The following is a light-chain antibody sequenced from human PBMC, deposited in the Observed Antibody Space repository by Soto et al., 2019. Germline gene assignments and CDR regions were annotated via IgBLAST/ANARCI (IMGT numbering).Light chain of an antibody. V-gene: IGKV1-12*01. CDR2: AAS. Sequence: DIQMTQSPSSVSASVGDTVTITCRASQDISSWVAWYQQKPGQAPKLLISAASSLQSGVPTRFSGSGSGTDFTLISSGLQPADFATYFCQQGDSFPFTFGGGTKVEIK. J-gene: IGKJ4*01. CDR3: QQGDSFPFT. CDR1: QDISSW.